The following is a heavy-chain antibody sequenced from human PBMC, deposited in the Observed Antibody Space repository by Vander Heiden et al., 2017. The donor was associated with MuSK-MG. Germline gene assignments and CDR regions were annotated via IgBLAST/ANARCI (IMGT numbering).Heavy chain of an antibody. CDR1: GFTFSSYA. D-gene: IGHD6-6*01. Sequence: EVQLLESGGGLVQPGGSLRLSCAASGFTFSSYAMSWVRQAPGKGLEWVSAISGSGGSTYYADSVKGRFTISRDNSKNTLYLQMNSLRAEDTAVYYCAKVESASIAVTYYYYYGMDVWGQGTTVTVSS. CDR3: AKVESASIAVTYYYYYGMDV. V-gene: IGHV3-23*01. CDR2: ISGSGGST. J-gene: IGHJ6*02.